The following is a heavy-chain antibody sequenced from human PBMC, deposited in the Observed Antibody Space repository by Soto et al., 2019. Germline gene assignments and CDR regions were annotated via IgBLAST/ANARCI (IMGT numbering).Heavy chain of an antibody. CDR3: ARDPRTNDYRDYAPNWFDP. V-gene: IGHV1-18*01. CDR2: ISAYNGNT. J-gene: IGHJ5*02. D-gene: IGHD4-17*01. Sequence: ASVKVSCKASGYTFTSYGISWVRQAPGQGLERMGWISAYNGNTNYTQKLQGRVTMTTDTSTSTAYMELRSLRSDDTAVYYCARDPRTNDYRDYAPNWFDPWGQGTLVTVSS. CDR1: GYTFTSYG.